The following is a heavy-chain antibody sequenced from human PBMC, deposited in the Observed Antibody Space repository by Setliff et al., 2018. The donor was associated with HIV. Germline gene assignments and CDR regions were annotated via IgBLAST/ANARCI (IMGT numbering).Heavy chain of an antibody. Sequence: SLRLSCAASGFTFSSSWMGWVRQAPGKRLEWVANTRQDEGEKFYAESVRGRFTISRDNAKNSLYLQMNGLRAEDTAVYYCTRDGSGWSQDWGQGTLVTVSS. CDR2: TRQDEGEK. D-gene: IGHD6-19*01. V-gene: IGHV3-7*01. J-gene: IGHJ4*02. CDR1: GFTFSSSW. CDR3: TRDGSGWSQD.